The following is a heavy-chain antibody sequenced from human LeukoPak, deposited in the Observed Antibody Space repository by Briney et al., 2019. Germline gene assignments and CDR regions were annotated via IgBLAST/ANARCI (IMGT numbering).Heavy chain of an antibody. J-gene: IGHJ4*02. V-gene: IGHV3-7*01. CDR1: GFAFSDFW. CDR2: IRHDGNAK. D-gene: IGHD2-15*01. CDR3: ATSHDSAGND. Sequence: GGSLRLSCAASGFAFSDFWMSWVRQAPGKGLEWVANIRHDGNAKNYVPSVRGRFTISRDNAKNSLYLQMNSLTVEDTAVYYCATSHDSAGNDWGQGTLVAVSS.